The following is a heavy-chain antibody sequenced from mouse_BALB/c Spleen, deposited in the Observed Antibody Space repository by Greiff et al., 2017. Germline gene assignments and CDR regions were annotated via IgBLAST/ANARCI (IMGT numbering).Heavy chain of an antibody. D-gene: IGHD1-1*01. CDR3: ARNYYGSSYPWFAY. CDR1: GFTFSSYA. Sequence: VQLKESGGGLVKPGGSLKLSCAASGFTFSSYAMSWVRQTPEKRLEWVATISSGGSYTYYPDSVKGRFTISRDNAKNTLYLQMSSLRSEDTAMYYCARNYYGSSYPWFAYWGQGTLVTVSA. V-gene: IGHV5-9-3*01. J-gene: IGHJ3*01. CDR2: ISSGGSYT.